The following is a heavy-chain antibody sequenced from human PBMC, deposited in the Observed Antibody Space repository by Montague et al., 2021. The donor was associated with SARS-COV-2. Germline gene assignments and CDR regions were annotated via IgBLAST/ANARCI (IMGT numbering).Heavy chain of an antibody. J-gene: IGHJ4*02. CDR2: INGVGSAT. CDR3: ARDFAHRGD. CDR1: GFLFKDYW. D-gene: IGHD3-10*01. V-gene: IGHV3-74*01. Sequence: SLRLSCAASGFLFKDYWMHWVRQVPGKGLVWVSRINGVGSATTYADFVKGRFTISRDNAENTLYPQMDGLRAEDTAVYYCARDFAHRGDWGQGTLVTVSS.